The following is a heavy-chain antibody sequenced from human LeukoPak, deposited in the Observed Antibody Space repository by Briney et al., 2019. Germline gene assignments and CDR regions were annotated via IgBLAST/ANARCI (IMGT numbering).Heavy chain of an antibody. CDR2: IKRDGSEQ. CDR1: GFTFSSYW. CDR3: ARDRGSYFDY. Sequence: GGSLRLSCTASGFTFSSYWMSWVRQAPGEGLEWLANIKRDGSEQYYVDSVKGRFTISRDNAKNSLYLQMNSLRAEDTAVYYCARDRGSYFDYWGQGTLVTVSS. V-gene: IGHV3-7*03. J-gene: IGHJ4*02. D-gene: IGHD1-26*01.